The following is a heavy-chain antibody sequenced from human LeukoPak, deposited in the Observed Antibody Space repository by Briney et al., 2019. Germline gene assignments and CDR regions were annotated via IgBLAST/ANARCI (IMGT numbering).Heavy chain of an antibody. J-gene: IGHJ4*02. CDR3: SKKGQNEDYGKPD. D-gene: IGHD4-17*01. V-gene: IGHV3-23*01. CDR1: GFSLSDYW. Sequence: GGSLRLSCAASGFSLSDYWMSWVRQAPGKGLECVASISRNSGDYTLYAASVKGRFTISRDNSRSTLYLQMNSLRAEDTAVYYCSKKGQNEDYGKPDWGQGTLVTVSS. CDR2: ISRNSGDYT.